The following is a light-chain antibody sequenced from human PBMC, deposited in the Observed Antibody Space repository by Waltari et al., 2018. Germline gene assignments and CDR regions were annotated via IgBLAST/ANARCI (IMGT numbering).Light chain of an antibody. CDR2: QDN. V-gene: IGLV3-1*01. CDR3: QTWDSNNAAV. J-gene: IGLJ1*01. CDR1: KLGNKY. Sequence: SSELMQPPSVSVSPGQTADITCSGDKLGNKYACWYQQKAGQSPILVIYQDNRRPSGIPERFSCSNSENIATLTISGAQAVDEADYYCQTWDSNNAAVFGTGTKVTVL.